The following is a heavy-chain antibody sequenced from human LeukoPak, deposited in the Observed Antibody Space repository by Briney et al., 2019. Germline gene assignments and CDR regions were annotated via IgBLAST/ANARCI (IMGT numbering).Heavy chain of an antibody. CDR2: INHSGST. Sequence: SSETLSLTCAVYGGSFSGYYWSWIHQPPGKGLEWIGEINHSGSTNYNPSLKSRVTISVDTSKNQFSLKLSSVTAADTAVYYCARGFLVVVPAARSYYYGMDVWGQGTTVTVSS. CDR1: GGSFSGYY. CDR3: ARGFLVVVPAARSYYYGMDV. V-gene: IGHV4-34*01. D-gene: IGHD2-2*01. J-gene: IGHJ6*02.